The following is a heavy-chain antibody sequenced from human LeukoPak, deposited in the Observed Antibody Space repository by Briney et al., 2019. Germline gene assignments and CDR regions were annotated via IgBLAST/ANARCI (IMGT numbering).Heavy chain of an antibody. CDR2: ISSSSSTI. V-gene: IGHV3-48*01. CDR3: ASAGRQTSYYLDY. D-gene: IGHD1-1*01. Sequence: PGGSLRLSCAASGFTFSSYSMNWVRQAPGKGLEWVSYISSSSSTIYYADSVKGRFTISRDNAKNSLYLQMNSLRAEDTAVYYCASAGRQTSYYLDYWGQGTLVTVSS. CDR1: GFTFSSYS. J-gene: IGHJ4*02.